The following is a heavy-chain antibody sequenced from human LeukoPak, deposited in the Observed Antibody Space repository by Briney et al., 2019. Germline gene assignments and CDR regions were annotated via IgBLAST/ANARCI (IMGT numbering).Heavy chain of an antibody. V-gene: IGHV4-59*01. CDR2: IYYSGST. D-gene: IGHD3-22*01. CDR1: GGSISSYY. J-gene: IGHJ4*02. CDR3: ARGTEEYYYDSSGYYYVIDY. Sequence: SETLSLTCTVSGGSISSYYWSWIRQPPGKGLEWIGYIYYSGSTNYNPSLKSRVTISVDTSKNQFSLKLSSVTAADTAVYYCARGTEEYYYDSSGYYYVIDYWGQGTQVTVSS.